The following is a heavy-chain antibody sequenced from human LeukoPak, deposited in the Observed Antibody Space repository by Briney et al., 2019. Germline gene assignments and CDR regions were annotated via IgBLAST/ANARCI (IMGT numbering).Heavy chain of an antibody. J-gene: IGHJ6*03. D-gene: IGHD6-6*01. CDR2: IFYRGST. CDR1: GDSISSRSYY. CDR3: ARGRWWFAGRPPHYMDV. V-gene: IGHV4-39*07. Sequence: SETLSLTCTVSGDSISSRSYYWDWIRQPPGGGLEWMGSIFYRGSTYYNPSLKSRVTISIDTSKNQFSLKLSSVTAADTAVYYCARGRWWFAGRPPHYMDVWGKGTTVTVSS.